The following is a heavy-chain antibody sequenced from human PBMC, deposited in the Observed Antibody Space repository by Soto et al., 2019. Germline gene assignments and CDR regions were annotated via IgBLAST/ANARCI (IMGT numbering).Heavy chain of an antibody. CDR2: ISGGSSVT. V-gene: IGHV3-23*01. J-gene: IGHJ4*02. CDR3: AKVLSKNYYYPFDF. Sequence: LXLSCTASVFTFSYYAMAWVRQAPGKGLEWVSTISGGSSVTYYGDSVKGRFTISRDNAKKTLFLQLNRLSAEDTATYYCAKVLSKNYYYPFDFWGQGTQVTVSS. CDR1: VFTFSYYA. D-gene: IGHD3-10*01.